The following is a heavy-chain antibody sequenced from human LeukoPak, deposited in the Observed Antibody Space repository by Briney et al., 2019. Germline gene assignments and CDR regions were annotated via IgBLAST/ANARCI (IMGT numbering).Heavy chain of an antibody. CDR2: IIPILGIA. D-gene: IGHD2-2*01. V-gene: IGHV1-69*04. Sequence: SVKVSCKASVGTFSSYAISWVRQAPGQGLEWMGRIIPILGIANYAQKFQGRVTITAEKSTSTAYMELSSLRSEDTAVYYCASDGPRRYCSSTSCYHFDYWGQGNLVTVSS. J-gene: IGHJ4*02. CDR1: VGTFSSYA. CDR3: ASDGPRRYCSSTSCYHFDY.